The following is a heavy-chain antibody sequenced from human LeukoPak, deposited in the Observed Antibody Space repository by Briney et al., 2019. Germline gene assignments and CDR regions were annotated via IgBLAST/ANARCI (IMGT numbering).Heavy chain of an antibody. V-gene: IGHV4-59*01. CDR1: GGSISRYY. Sequence: PSETLSLTCTVSGGSISRYYWSWIRQPPGKGLEWIGDIYYSGSTNYNPSLKSRVTISVDTSKNQFSLKLSSVAAADTAVYYCARAGDYYLFSPSDFAYWGQGTLVIVSS. CDR3: ARAGDYYLFSPSDFAY. D-gene: IGHD4-17*01. CDR2: IYYSGST. J-gene: IGHJ4*02.